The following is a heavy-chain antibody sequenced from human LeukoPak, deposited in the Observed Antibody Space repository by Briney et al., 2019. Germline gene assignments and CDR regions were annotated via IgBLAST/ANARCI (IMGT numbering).Heavy chain of an antibody. J-gene: IGHJ3*02. CDR1: GGTFSSYA. Sequence: SVKVSCKASGGTFSSYAISWVRQAPGQGLEWMGGIIPIFGTANYAQKFQGRVTITADESTSTAYMELSSLRSEDTAVYYCAKDYGSGYYDDAFDIWGQGTMVTVSS. CDR2: IIPIFGTA. V-gene: IGHV1-69*13. D-gene: IGHD3-22*01. CDR3: AKDYGSGYYDDAFDI.